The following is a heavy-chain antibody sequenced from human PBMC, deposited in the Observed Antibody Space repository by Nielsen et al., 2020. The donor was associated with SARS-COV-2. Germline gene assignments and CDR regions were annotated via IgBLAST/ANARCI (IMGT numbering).Heavy chain of an antibody. V-gene: IGHV3-48*03. J-gene: IGHJ4*02. Sequence: GESLKISCAASGFPFSSYEMNWVRQAPGKALEWLSYIGGNGRNIFYADSVKGRFTISRDNAKKSLYLQMNSLRVEDTAVYYCARDLGAQDYSRHYFDYWGQGTLVTVSS. D-gene: IGHD4-11*01. CDR2: IGGNGRNI. CDR1: GFPFSSYE. CDR3: ARDLGAQDYSRHYFDY.